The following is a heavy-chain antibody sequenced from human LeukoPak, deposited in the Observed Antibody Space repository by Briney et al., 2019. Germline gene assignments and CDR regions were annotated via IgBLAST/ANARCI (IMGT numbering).Heavy chain of an antibody. V-gene: IGHV4-59*01. CDR3: ARVGAVRDTFDI. CDR2: IYYSGST. Sequence: SETLSLTCTVSGGSISSYHWSWIRQPPGKGLEWIGYIYYSGSTNYNPSLKSRVTISVDTSKNQFSLKLSSVTAADTAVYYCARVGAVRDTFDIWGQGTMVTVSS. CDR1: GGSISSYH. D-gene: IGHD3-16*01. J-gene: IGHJ3*02.